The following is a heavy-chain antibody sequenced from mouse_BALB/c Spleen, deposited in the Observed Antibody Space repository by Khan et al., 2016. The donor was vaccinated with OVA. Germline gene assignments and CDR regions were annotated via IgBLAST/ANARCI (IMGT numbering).Heavy chain of an antibody. J-gene: IGHJ3*01. CDR3: ARLAYYYDSEGFAY. D-gene: IGHD1-1*01. CDR1: GFTFSTYG. CDR2: VSTGGHYT. V-gene: IGHV5-6*01. Sequence: EVELVESGGDVVKPGGSLKLSCAASGFTFSTYGMSWVRQTPDKRLEWVATVSTGGHYTYYPDTVKGRFTISRDNAKNTLYLQMNSQKSEDTAMFYCARLAYYYDSEGFAYWGQGTLVTVSA.